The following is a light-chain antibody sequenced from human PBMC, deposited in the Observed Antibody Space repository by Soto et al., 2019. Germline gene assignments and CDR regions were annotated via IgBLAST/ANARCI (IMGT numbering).Light chain of an antibody. J-gene: IGLJ1*01. Sequence: QAVVTQPPSASGSPGQSVTISCTGTSSDVGGYGYVSWYQQHPGKAPKLMIYEVTKRPSGVPDRFSASKSGNTASLTVSGLQAEDEADYYCSSYAGSNNFVFGTGTKLTVL. CDR1: SSDVGGYGY. V-gene: IGLV2-8*01. CDR2: EVT. CDR3: SSYAGSNNFV.